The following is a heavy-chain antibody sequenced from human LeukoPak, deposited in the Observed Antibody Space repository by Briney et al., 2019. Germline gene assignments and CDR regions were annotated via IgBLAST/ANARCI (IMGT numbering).Heavy chain of an antibody. J-gene: IGHJ5*02. CDR3: ARDGAYDFYGFDP. V-gene: IGHV4-30-4*01. CDR1: GGSISSGDYY. D-gene: IGHD3-3*01. Sequence: SQTLSLTCTVSGGSISSGDYYWSWIRQPPGKGLEWIGYIYYSGSTYYNPSLKSRVTISVDTSKNQFSLKLSSVTAADTAVYYCARDGAYDFYGFDPWGQGTLVTVSS. CDR2: IYYSGST.